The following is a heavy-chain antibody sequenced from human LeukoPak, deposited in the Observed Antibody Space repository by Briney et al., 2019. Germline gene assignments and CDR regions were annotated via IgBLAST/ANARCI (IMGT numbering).Heavy chain of an antibody. J-gene: IGHJ4*02. D-gene: IGHD4-17*01. CDR1: SRSISNVYY. V-gene: IGHV4-38-2*02. Sequence: SETLSLTCAVSSRSISNVYYWGWIRQPPGKGLEWSGSIYHNGNTFYNPSLKRRITISVDTSKNQFSLKLSSVTAADTALYYCARDGYGDYIFDYWGQGTLVTVSS. CDR3: ARDGYGDYIFDY. CDR2: IYHNGNT.